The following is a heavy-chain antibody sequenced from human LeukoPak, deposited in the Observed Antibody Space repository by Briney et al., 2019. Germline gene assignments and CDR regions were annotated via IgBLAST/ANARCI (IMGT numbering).Heavy chain of an antibody. V-gene: IGHV3-23*01. J-gene: IGHJ4*02. Sequence: GGSLRLSCAASGFTFSSYAMSWVRQAPGKGLEWVSAISGSGGSTYYADSVKGRFTISRDNSKNTLYLQMNSLRAEDTAVYYCAKDEYYDILTGYFPTYFDYWGQGTLVTVSS. CDR3: AKDEYYDILTGYFPTYFDY. D-gene: IGHD3-9*01. CDR2: ISGSGGST. CDR1: GFTFSSYA.